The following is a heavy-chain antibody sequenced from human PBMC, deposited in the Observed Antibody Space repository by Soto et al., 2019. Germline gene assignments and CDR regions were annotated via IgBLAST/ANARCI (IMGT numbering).Heavy chain of an antibody. Sequence: PGGSLRLSCAASGFXFSNAWMNWVRQAPGKGLEWVGRIKSKTDGGTTDHAAPVKGRFTISRDDSKNTLYLQMNSLKTEDTAVYYCIPTPSWWLLALFDYWGQGTLVTVSS. J-gene: IGHJ4*02. CDR3: IPTPSWWLLALFDY. V-gene: IGHV3-15*07. CDR1: GFXFSNAW. D-gene: IGHD3-22*01. CDR2: IKSKTDGGTT.